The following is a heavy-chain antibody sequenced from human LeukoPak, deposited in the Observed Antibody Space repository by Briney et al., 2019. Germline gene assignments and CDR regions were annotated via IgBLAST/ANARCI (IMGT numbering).Heavy chain of an antibody. CDR1: GFTFSSYG. CDR3: AREENDYGLDV. CDR2: IWYDGSNK. D-gene: IGHD1-1*01. J-gene: IGHJ6*02. Sequence: PGRSLRLSCAASGFTFSSYGMHWVRQAPGKGLEWVAVIWYDGSNKYYADSVKGRFTISRDNSKNTLYLQINSLRAEDTAVYYCAREENDYGLDVWGQGTTVTVSS. V-gene: IGHV3-33*01.